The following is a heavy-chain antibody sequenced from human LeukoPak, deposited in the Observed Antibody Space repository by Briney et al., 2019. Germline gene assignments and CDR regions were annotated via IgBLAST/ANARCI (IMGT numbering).Heavy chain of an antibody. J-gene: IGHJ3*02. V-gene: IGHV1-45*02. CDR2: ITPFNGNT. D-gene: IGHD1-26*01. CDR1: GYTFTYRY. Sequence: ASVKVSCKASGYTFTYRYLHWVRQAPGQALEWMGWITPFNGNTNYAQKFQDRVTITRDRSMSTAYMELSSLRSEDTATYYCARSQGIVGADDAFDIWGQGTMVTVSS. CDR3: ARSQGIVGADDAFDI.